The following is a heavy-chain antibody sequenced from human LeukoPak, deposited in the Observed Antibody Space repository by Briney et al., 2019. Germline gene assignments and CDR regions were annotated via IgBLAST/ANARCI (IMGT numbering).Heavy chain of an antibody. Sequence: SETLSLTCTVSGGSISSYYWSWIRQPPGKGLEWIGYIYYSGSTNYNPSLKSRVTISVDTSKNQFSLKLSSVTAADTAVYYCARPASIAARDVWGKGTTVTVSS. CDR2: IYYSGST. CDR1: GGSISSYY. V-gene: IGHV4-59*01. D-gene: IGHD6-6*01. J-gene: IGHJ6*04. CDR3: ARPASIAARDV.